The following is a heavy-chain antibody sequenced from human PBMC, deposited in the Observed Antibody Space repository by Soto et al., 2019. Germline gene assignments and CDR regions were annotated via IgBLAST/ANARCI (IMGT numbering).Heavy chain of an antibody. D-gene: IGHD2-2*01. CDR2: IYYSGST. CDR3: ARQLKMGGEDIVVVPAAMGGGYFDY. Sequence: TSETLSLTCSVSGFSISSSSYYWGWIRQPPGKGLEWIGSIYYSGSTYYNPSLKSRVTISVDTSKNQFSLKLSSVTAADTAVYYCARQLKMGGEDIVVVPAAMGGGYFDYWGQGTLVTVSS. CDR1: GFSISSSSYY. J-gene: IGHJ4*02. V-gene: IGHV4-39*01.